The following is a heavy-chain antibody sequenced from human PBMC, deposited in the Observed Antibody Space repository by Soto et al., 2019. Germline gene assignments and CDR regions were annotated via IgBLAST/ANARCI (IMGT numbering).Heavy chain of an antibody. J-gene: IGHJ3*02. CDR2: ISGSGGST. CDR3: AKDPERAYCSGGSCLWDFDI. D-gene: IGHD2-15*01. V-gene: IGHV3-23*01. CDR1: GFTFSSYA. Sequence: GGSLRLSCAASGFTFSSYAMSWVRQAPGKGLEWVSAISGSGGSTYYADSVKGRFTISRDNSKNTLYLQMNSLRAEDTAVYYRAKDPERAYCSGGSCLWDFDIWGQGTMVTVSS.